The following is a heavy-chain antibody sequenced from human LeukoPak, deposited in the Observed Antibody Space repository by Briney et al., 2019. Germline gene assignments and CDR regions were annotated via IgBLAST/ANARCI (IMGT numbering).Heavy chain of an antibody. V-gene: IGHV4-59*01. CDR2: IYYSGST. CDR1: GGSISSYY. CDR3: AKHCGGDCYSGAFDI. J-gene: IGHJ3*02. D-gene: IGHD2-21*02. Sequence: SETLSLTCTVSGGSISSYYWSWIRQPPGKGLEWIGYIYYSGSTNYNPSLKSRVTISVDMSKNQFSLKLSSVTAADTAVYYCAKHCGGDCYSGAFDIWGQGTMVTVSS.